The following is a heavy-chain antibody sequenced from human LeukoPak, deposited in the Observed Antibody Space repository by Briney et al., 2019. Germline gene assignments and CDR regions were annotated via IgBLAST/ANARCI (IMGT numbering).Heavy chain of an antibody. Sequence: ASVKVSCKVSGYTLTELSMHWVRQAPGGGLEWMGGFDPEDVETLYEQKFQGRITVTEDTITDTAYMELSSLRPEDTAVYFCATSDPEFSPKPNFDHWGQGTLVTVSS. D-gene: IGHD2-8*01. CDR3: ATSDPEFSPKPNFDH. CDR2: FDPEDVET. CDR1: GYTLTELS. V-gene: IGHV1-24*01. J-gene: IGHJ4*02.